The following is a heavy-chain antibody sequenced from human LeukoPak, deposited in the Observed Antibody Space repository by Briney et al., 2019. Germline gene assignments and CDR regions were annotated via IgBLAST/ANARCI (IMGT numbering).Heavy chain of an antibody. J-gene: IGHJ6*03. CDR1: GGSISSSNW. Sequence: GTLSLTCAVSGGSISSSNWWSWVRQAPGKGLEWVANIKQDGSEKYYVDSVKGRFTISRDNAKNSLYLQMNSLRAEDTAVYYCARVRGAGLHYYYMDVWGKGTTVTVSS. CDR2: IKQDGSEK. V-gene: IGHV3-7*01. D-gene: IGHD1-26*01. CDR3: ARVRGAGLHYYYMDV.